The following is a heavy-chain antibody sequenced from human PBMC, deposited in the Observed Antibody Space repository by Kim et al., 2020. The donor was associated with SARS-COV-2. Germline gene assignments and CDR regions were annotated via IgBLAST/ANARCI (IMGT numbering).Heavy chain of an antibody. CDR3: AREGHSGRLYTGLDY. CDR2: IRRKATGGTT. CDR1: GFIFEEYT. D-gene: IGHD5-12*01. Sequence: GGSLRLSCTASGFIFEEYTMGWVRQAPGKGLEWVGFIRRKATGGTTEHAASVKGRFTISRDNSKSIAYLQMNNLKIEDTAVYYCAREGHSGRLYTGLDYWGQGTLVTVSS. J-gene: IGHJ4*02. V-gene: IGHV3-49*04.